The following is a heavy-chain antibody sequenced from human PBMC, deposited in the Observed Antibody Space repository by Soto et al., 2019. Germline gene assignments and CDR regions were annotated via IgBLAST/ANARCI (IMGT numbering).Heavy chain of an antibody. CDR1: GYTFTSYG. J-gene: IGHJ3*02. CDR3: ASHQRSGWYFDAFDI. V-gene: IGHV1-18*01. CDR2: ISAYNGNT. Sequence: QVHLVQSGAEVKKPGASVKVSCKASGYTFTSYGITWVRQAPGQGLERMGWISAYNGNTNYAQKLQARVTMTTDTYTRTAYMELTSLRSDDTAVYYCASHQRSGWYFDAFDIWGQGTMVTVSS. D-gene: IGHD6-19*01.